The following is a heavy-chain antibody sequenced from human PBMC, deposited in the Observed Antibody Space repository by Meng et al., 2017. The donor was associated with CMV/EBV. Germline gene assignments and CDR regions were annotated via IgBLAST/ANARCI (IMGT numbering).Heavy chain of an antibody. V-gene: IGHV4-38-2*02. CDR2: IYHSGST. J-gene: IGHJ3*02. CDR1: GYSTSSGYY. Sequence: LRLSCTVSGYSTSSGYYWGWIRQPPGKGLEWIGSIYHSGSTYYNPSLKSRVTISVDTSKNQFSLKLSSVTAADTAVYYCARPYLFRAAGEFDAFDIWGQGTMVTVSS. CDR3: ARPYLFRAAGEFDAFDI. D-gene: IGHD3-10*01.